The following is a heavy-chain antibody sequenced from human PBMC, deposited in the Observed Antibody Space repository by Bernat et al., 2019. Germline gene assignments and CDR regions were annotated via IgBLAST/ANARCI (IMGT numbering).Heavy chain of an antibody. CDR2: IYSGGST. V-gene: IGHV3-53*05. CDR1: GFTVSSNY. Sequence: EVQLVETGGGLIQPGGSLRLSCAASGFTVSSNYMSWVRQAPGKGLEWVSVIYSGGSTYYADSVKGRFTISRDNSKNTLYLQMNSLRVEDTAVYYCARGSHDPDYYYYMDVWGKGTTVTVSS. CDR3: ARGSHDPDYYYYMDV. J-gene: IGHJ6*03.